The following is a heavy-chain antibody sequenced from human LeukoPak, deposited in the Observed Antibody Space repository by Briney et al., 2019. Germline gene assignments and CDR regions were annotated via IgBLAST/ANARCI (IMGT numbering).Heavy chain of an antibody. J-gene: IGHJ6*03. CDR1: GGSISSYY. CDR2: IYYSGST. D-gene: IGHD3-22*01. Sequence: KPSETLSLTCTVSGGSISSYYWSWIRQPPGKGLEWIGYIYYSGSTNYNPSLKSRVTISVDTSKNQFSLKLSSVTAADTAVYYCARGGYDSSAIPFYYYYMDVWGKGTTVTVSS. V-gene: IGHV4-59*01. CDR3: ARGGYDSSAIPFYYYYMDV.